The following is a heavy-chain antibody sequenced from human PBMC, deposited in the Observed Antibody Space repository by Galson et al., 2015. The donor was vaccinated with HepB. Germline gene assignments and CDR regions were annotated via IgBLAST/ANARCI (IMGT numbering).Heavy chain of an antibody. CDR3: ARESGDSDWYFDL. CDR2: IPYDGSNK. D-gene: IGHD3-10*01. J-gene: IGHJ2*01. V-gene: IGHV3-30-3*01. Sequence: SLRLSCAASGFTFSSYAMHWVRQAPGKGLEWVAVIPYDGSNKYYADSVKGRFTISRDNSKNTLYLQMNSLRAEDTAVYYCARESGDSDWYFDLWGRGTLVTVSS. CDR1: GFTFSSYA.